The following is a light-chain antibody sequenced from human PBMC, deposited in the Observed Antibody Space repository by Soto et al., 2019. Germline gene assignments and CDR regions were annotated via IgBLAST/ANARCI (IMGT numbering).Light chain of an antibody. J-gene: IGLJ1*01. CDR2: DVS. CDR1: SSDVGGYNY. Sequence: QSALTQPASVSGSPGQSITISCTGTSSDVGGYNYVSWYQQHPGKAPKLMIYDVSNRPSGVSNRFSGSKSGNTASLTISGLQAEDEADYYCSSYTSSSTILYVFGTGTTLTVL. CDR3: SSYTSSSTILYV. V-gene: IGLV2-14*01.